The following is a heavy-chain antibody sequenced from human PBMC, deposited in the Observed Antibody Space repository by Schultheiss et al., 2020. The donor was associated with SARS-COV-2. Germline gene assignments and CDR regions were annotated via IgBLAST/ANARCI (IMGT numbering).Heavy chain of an antibody. Sequence: GESLKISCAASGFTFSSYSMNWVRQAPGKGLEWVSSISSSSSYIYYADSVKGRFTISRDNAKNSLYLQMNSLRAEDTAVYYCARDVGYGGNKYFDYWGQGTLVTVSS. J-gene: IGHJ4*02. CDR1: GFTFSSYS. V-gene: IGHV3-21*01. CDR3: ARDVGYGGNKYFDY. CDR2: ISSSSSYI. D-gene: IGHD4-23*01.